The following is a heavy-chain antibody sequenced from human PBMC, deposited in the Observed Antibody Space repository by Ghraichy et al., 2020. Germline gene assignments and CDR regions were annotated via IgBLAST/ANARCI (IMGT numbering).Heavy chain of an antibody. CDR1: GFTFSRYA. CDR2: ISSSGGST. D-gene: IGHD1-26*01. Sequence: GGSLRLSCAASGFTFSRYAMSWVRQAPGKGLEWVSAISSSGGSTYYADSVKGRFTISRDNSKNTLYLQMNSLRAEDTAVYYCAKGGQNTGSSRGAFDIWGQGTMVVVSS. CDR3: AKGGQNTGSSRGAFDI. J-gene: IGHJ3*02. V-gene: IGHV3-23*01.